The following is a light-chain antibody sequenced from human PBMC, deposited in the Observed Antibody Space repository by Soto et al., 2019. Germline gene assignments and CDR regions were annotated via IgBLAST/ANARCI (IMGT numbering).Light chain of an antibody. CDR2: WAS. V-gene: IGKV4-1*01. CDR1: QSVLHSSNNVRY. J-gene: IGKJ2*01. Sequence: DIVMTQYPDSLPVSLGERATINCKSSQSVLHSSNNVRYIGWYQQKPGQPPNVLMYWASIRESGVPDRFSGSGSGTDFTLTINSLQAEDVAVYYCQQYFTTPFTFGQGTKLEI. CDR3: QQYFTTPFT.